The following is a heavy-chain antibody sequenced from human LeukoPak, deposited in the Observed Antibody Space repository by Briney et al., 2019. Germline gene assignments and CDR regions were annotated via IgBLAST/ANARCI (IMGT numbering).Heavy chain of an antibody. CDR1: GFIFKDFP. CDR3: ARDRLRNSGSALDY. D-gene: IGHD1-26*01. Sequence: GGSLRLSCAVSGFIFKDFPMTWVRQAPGKGLEWLSGISAGGDLTFHADSLKGRFTISRDNSKNTLYLQMNRLRAEDTSVYYCARDRLRNSGSALDYWGQGTLVTVSS. CDR2: ISAGGDLT. J-gene: IGHJ4*02. V-gene: IGHV3-23*01.